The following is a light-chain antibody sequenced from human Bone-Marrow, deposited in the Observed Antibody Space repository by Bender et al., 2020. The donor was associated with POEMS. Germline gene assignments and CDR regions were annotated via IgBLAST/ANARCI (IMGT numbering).Light chain of an antibody. J-gene: IGLJ3*02. Sequence: QSVLTQPPSASGTPGQRVTISCSGSNSNIGTNAVNWYQQFPGTATKLLIYSDNQRPSGVPDRFYAFKSGTSASLAISGLQSEDEADYYCAAWDAALSAWVVGEGPMLTVL. CDR2: SDN. CDR3: AAWDAALSAWV. CDR1: NSNIGTNA. V-gene: IGLV1-44*01.